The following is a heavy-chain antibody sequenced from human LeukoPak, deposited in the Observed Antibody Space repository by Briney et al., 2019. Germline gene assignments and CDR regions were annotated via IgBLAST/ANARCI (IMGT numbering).Heavy chain of an antibody. D-gene: IGHD3-10*01. CDR3: ASASGSYGSGSYYYSGMDV. CDR1: GYSIGSGFY. CDR2: IFHSGST. Sequence: SETLSLTCAVSGYSIGSGFYWGWIRPPPGKGLEWIGSIFHSGSTYYNPSLKSRVTISVDTSKNQFSLKLSSVTAADTALYYCASASGSYGSGSYYYSGMDVWGKGTTVTVSS. J-gene: IGHJ6*04. V-gene: IGHV4-38-2*01.